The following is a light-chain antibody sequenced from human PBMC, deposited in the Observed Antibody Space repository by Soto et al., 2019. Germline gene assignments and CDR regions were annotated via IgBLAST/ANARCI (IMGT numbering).Light chain of an antibody. V-gene: IGKV1-39*01. CDR3: QQSYTSPYT. Sequence: DIQMTRSPSSLSASLGDRVTITRRASQSINNYLNWYQQEEGKAPKLLIYAATSLQSGVPSRFSGSGSGTEFTLTISSLQPGDFATYYCQQSYTSPYTFGLGTKLEIK. J-gene: IGKJ2*01. CDR1: QSINNY. CDR2: AAT.